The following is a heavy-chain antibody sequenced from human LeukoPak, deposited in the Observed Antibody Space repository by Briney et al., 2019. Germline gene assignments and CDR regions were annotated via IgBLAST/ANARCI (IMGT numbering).Heavy chain of an antibody. Sequence: SETLSLTCTVSGGSISSYYWSWVRQPAGKGLEWIGRIYTSGSTNYNPSLKSRVTMSVDTSKNQFSLKLSSVTAADTAVYYCARDNGGYSSSWRHYYYGMDVWGQGTTVTVSS. CDR3: ARDNGGYSSSWRHYYYGMDV. D-gene: IGHD6-13*01. V-gene: IGHV4-4*07. CDR1: GGSISSYY. J-gene: IGHJ6*02. CDR2: IYTSGST.